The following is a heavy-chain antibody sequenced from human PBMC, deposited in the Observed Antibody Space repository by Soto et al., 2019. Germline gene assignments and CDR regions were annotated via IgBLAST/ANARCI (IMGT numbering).Heavy chain of an antibody. CDR1: GLTFSSFS. CDR2: ISSSGSTI. CDR3: AKDHWNNWNDLDY. V-gene: IGHV3-48*02. J-gene: IGHJ4*02. D-gene: IGHD1-1*01. Sequence: EVQLVESGGGLVQPGGSLRLSCAASGLTFSSFSMNWVRQAPGKGLEWVSYISSSGSTIYYADSVKGRFTISRDNAKKSLYLQMNSLRDEDTAVYYCAKDHWNNWNDLDYWGQGTLVTVSS.